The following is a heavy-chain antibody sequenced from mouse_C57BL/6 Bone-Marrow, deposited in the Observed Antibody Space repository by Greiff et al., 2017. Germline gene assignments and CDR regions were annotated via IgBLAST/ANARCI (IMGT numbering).Heavy chain of an antibody. Sequence: QVQLKQPGAELVKPGASVKLSCKASGYTFTSYWMHWVKQRPGQGLEWIGMIHPNSGSTNYNEKFKSKATLTVDKSSSTAYMQLSSLTSEDSAVYYCASFTTVVAPPYFDYWGQGTTLTVSS. CDR2: IHPNSGST. V-gene: IGHV1-64*01. D-gene: IGHD1-1*01. CDR3: ASFTTVVAPPYFDY. J-gene: IGHJ2*01. CDR1: GYTFTSYW.